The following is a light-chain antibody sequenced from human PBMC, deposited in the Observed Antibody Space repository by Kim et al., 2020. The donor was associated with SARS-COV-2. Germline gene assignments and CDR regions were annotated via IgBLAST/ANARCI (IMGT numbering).Light chain of an antibody. CDR1: KVGDKY. Sequence: PGQTASISCSGDKVGDKYACWYQQKPGQSPVLVIYQDSKRPSGIPERFSGSNSGNTATLTISGTQAMDEADYYCQAWDSSTDVVFGGGTQLTVL. V-gene: IGLV3-1*01. CDR3: QAWDSSTDVV. CDR2: QDS. J-gene: IGLJ2*01.